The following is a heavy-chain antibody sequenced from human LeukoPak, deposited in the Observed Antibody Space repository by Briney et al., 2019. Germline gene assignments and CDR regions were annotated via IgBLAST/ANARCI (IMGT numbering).Heavy chain of an antibody. J-gene: IGHJ5*02. CDR3: AKRLATWVFDP. V-gene: IGHV3-74*01. CDR2: INTDGSST. CDR1: GFTFSSYG. Sequence: GGSLRLSCAASGFTFSSYGMHWVRQAPGKGLVWVSRINTDGSSTSYADSVKGRFTISRDNSKNTLYLQMNSLRAEDTAVYYCAKRLATWVFDPWGQGTLVTVSS. D-gene: IGHD1-1*01.